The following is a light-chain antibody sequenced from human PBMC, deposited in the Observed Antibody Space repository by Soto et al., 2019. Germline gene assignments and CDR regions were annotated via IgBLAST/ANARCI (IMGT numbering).Light chain of an antibody. CDR2: DVS. CDR1: SSDVGGYNY. CDR3: SSYAGSNIVV. J-gene: IGLJ2*01. V-gene: IGLV2-8*01. Sequence: QSALTQPPSASGSPGQSVTISCTGSSSDVGGYNYVSWYQQHPGNAPKLMIYDVSKRPSGVPDRFSGSKSGNTASLTVSGDKAEDEADYYCSSYAGSNIVVFGGGTKLTV.